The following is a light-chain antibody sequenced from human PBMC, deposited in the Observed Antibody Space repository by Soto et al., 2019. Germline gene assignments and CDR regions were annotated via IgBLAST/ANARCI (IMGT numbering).Light chain of an antibody. CDR3: QQFNDYQGT. CDR1: QAIRNA. CDR2: DAS. Sequence: AIPLTQSPSSLSASVGERVTITCRASQAIRNAVAWYQQKPGKAPRLLIYDASSLESGVPSRFSGSGSGTDFTLTISSLQPEDFATYYCQQFNDYQGTFGQGTRLEIK. V-gene: IGKV1D-13*01. J-gene: IGKJ5*01.